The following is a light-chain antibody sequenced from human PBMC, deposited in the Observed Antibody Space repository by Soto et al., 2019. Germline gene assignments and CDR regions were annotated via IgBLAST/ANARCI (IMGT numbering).Light chain of an antibody. Sequence: DIQMTQSPSTLSASVGDRVTITCRASQSISSWLAWYQQKPGKAPKLLIYKASSLESGVPSRFSGSGSGTEFTLTISSLQPDDFETYYCQQYNSYPYTVGQGTKVDIK. CDR2: KAS. CDR1: QSISSW. V-gene: IGKV1-5*03. J-gene: IGKJ2*01. CDR3: QQYNSYPYT.